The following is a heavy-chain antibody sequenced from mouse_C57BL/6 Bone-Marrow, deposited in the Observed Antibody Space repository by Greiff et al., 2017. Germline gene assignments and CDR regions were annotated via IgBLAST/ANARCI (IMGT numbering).Heavy chain of an antibody. V-gene: IGHV3-8*01. D-gene: IGHD1-1*01. J-gene: IGHJ1*03. Sequence: EVKLQESGPGLAKPSQTLSLTCSVTGYSITSDYWNWIRKFPGNKLEYMGYISYSGSTYYNPYLKSRLSITRDTSKNQYYLQLNSVTTEDTATYYCARGIYCYGSSWYFDVWGTGTTVTVSS. CDR3: ARGIYCYGSSWYFDV. CDR2: ISYSGST. CDR1: GYSITSDY.